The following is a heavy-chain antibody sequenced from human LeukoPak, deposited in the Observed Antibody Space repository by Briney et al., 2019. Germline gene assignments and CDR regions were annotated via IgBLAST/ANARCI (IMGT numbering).Heavy chain of an antibody. J-gene: IGHJ4*02. V-gene: IGHV4-39*01. D-gene: IGHD2-2*01. Sequence: SETLSLTCTVSGDSIISGTYFWAWIRKPPGKGLEWIGSIYYSGNTYYKPSLKSRVTISPDVTQFSLKLTSMTAADTAVYYCASGKDELPAAVVDSWGQGILVTVSS. CDR3: ASGKDELPAAVVDS. CDR1: GDSIISGTYF. CDR2: IYYSGNT.